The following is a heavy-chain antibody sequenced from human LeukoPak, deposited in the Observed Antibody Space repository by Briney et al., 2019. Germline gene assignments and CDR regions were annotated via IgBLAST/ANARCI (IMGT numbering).Heavy chain of an antibody. Sequence: SETLSLTCTVSGGSISSYYWSWIRQPPGKGLEWIGYIYYSGSTNYNPSLKSRVTISVDTSKNQFSLKLSCVTAADTAVYYCARDRGWFRELNYGMDVWGQGTTVTVSS. CDR1: GGSISSYY. CDR2: IYYSGST. J-gene: IGHJ6*02. V-gene: IGHV4-59*01. CDR3: ARDRGWFRELNYGMDV. D-gene: IGHD3-10*01.